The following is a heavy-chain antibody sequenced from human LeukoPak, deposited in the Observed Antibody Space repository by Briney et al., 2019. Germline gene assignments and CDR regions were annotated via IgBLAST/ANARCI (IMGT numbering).Heavy chain of an antibody. D-gene: IGHD3-22*01. CDR1: GFTFGDYA. V-gene: IGHV3-49*04. J-gene: IGHJ4*02. Sequence: GGSLRLSCTASGFTFGDYAMSWVRQAPGKGLEWVGFIRSKAYGGTTEYAASVKGRFTISRDDSKSIAYLQVNSLKTEDTAVYYCTRSGSGYYYFDYWDQGTLVTVSS. CDR3: TRSGSGYYYFDY. CDR2: IRSKAYGGTT.